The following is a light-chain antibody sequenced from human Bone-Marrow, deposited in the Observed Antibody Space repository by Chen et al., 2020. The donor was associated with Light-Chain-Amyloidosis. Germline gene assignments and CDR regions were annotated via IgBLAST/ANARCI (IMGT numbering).Light chain of an antibody. CDR1: QFIGAF. CDR3: QQSLATPRT. Sequence: DIQMTQSPSSLSASVGDRVTISCRASQFIGAFLNWYQHKPGEAPKILIYHAANLESGVPSRFSGSRAGTDFTLTITDLQPEDFAIYFCQQSLATPRTFGQGTKVELK. V-gene: IGKV1-39*01. CDR2: HAA. J-gene: IGKJ1*01.